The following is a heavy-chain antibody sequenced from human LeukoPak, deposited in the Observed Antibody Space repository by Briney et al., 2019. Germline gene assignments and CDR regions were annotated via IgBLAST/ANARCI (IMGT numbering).Heavy chain of an antibody. V-gene: IGHV3-53*01. CDR3: ARDLDDRNDY. Sequence: PGGSLRLSCAASGFTVSSNYMSWVRQAPGKGLEWVSVIYSGGSTYYADSVKGRFTISRDNSKNTLYPQMNSLRAEDTAVYYCARDLDDRNDYWGQGTLVTVSS. D-gene: IGHD3-22*01. CDR2: IYSGGST. J-gene: IGHJ4*02. CDR1: GFTVSSNY.